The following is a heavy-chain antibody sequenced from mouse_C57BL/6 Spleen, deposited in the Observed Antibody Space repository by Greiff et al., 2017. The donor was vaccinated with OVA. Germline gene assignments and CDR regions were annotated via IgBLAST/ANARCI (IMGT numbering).Heavy chain of an antibody. V-gene: IGHV2-2*01. CDR2: IWSGGST. CDR1: GFSLTSYG. D-gene: IGHD4-1*01. Sequence: VQLQQSGPGLVQPSQSLSITCTVSGFSLTSYGVHWVRQSPGKGLEWLGVIWSGGSTDYNAAFISRLSISKDNSKSQVFFKMTSLQADDTAIYYCGRRGTGTEGYAMDYWGQGTSVTVSS. J-gene: IGHJ4*01. CDR3: GRRGTGTEGYAMDY.